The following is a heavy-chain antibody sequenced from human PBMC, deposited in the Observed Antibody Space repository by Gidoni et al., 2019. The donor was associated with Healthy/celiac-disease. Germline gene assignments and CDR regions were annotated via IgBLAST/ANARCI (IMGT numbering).Heavy chain of an antibody. CDR1: GFTFADSA. Sequence: EVQLVASGGGLVQPGRSLRLSCAASGFTFADSAMHWVRQAPGKGLEWVSGISWNSGSIGYADSVKGRFTISRDNAKNSLYLQMNSLRAEDTALYYCAKDLAAAGITPRYYYGMDVWGQGTTVTVSS. D-gene: IGHD6-13*01. CDR2: ISWNSGSI. CDR3: AKDLAAAGITPRYYYGMDV. J-gene: IGHJ6*02. V-gene: IGHV3-9*01.